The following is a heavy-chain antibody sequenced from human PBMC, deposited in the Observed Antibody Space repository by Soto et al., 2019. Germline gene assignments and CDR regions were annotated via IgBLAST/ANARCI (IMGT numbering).Heavy chain of an antibody. CDR3: ARAPIAAAPFDY. Sequence: SETLSLTCTVSGGSVSSGSYYWSWIRQPPGKGLEWIGYIYYSGSTNYNPSLKSRVTISVDTSKNQFSLKLSSVTAADTAVYYCARAPIAAAPFDYWGQGTLVTVSS. CDR2: IYYSGST. CDR1: GGSVSSGSYY. J-gene: IGHJ4*02. V-gene: IGHV4-61*01. D-gene: IGHD6-13*01.